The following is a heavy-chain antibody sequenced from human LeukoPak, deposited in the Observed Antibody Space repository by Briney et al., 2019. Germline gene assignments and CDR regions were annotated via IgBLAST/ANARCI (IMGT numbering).Heavy chain of an antibody. CDR1: GFTFSNAW. CDR2: IKSKTDGGTT. J-gene: IGHJ4*02. D-gene: IGHD3-10*01. V-gene: IGHV3-15*01. CDR3: TLRTMVRGVITLDY. Sequence: GGSLRLSCAAPGFTFSNAWMSWVRQAPGKGLEWVGRIKSKTDGGTTDYAAPVKGRFTISRDDSKNTLYLQMNSLKTEDTAVYYCTLRTMVRGVITLDYWGQGTLVTVSS.